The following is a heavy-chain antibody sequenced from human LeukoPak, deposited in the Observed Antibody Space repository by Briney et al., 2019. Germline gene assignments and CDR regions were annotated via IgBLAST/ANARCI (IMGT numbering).Heavy chain of an antibody. J-gene: IGHJ4*02. CDR3: AREAIFGVVREYYFDY. V-gene: IGHV1-46*01. CDR2: INPSGGTT. D-gene: IGHD3-3*01. Sequence: ASVKVPCKTSGYTFTRYHIHWVRQAPGQGLEWMGVINPSGGTTTYVQNFQGRVTVTRDTSTITVYMELSSLRSDDTAVYYCAREAIFGVVREYYFDYWGQGTLVTVS. CDR1: GYTFTRYH.